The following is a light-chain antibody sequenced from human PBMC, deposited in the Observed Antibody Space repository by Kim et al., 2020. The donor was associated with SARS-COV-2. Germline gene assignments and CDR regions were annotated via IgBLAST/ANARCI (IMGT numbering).Light chain of an antibody. J-gene: IGKJ3*01. CDR1: ESVDNS. V-gene: IGKV3-11*01. Sequence: DIVLTQSPVTLSLSPGDRATLSCRATESVDNSLAWYQQKPGRSPRLIIYAASKRATGVAARFSGSGSGTDFTLTINSLEPEDFAVYYCQQRRAWLLTFGPGTKVDIK. CDR2: AAS. CDR3: QQRRAWLLT.